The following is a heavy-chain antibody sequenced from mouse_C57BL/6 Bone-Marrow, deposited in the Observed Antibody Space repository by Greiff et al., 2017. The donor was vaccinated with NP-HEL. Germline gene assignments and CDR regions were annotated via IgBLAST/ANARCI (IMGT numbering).Heavy chain of an antibody. V-gene: IGHV1-64*01. CDR2: IHPNSGST. Sequence: QVQLKQPGAELVKPGASVKLSCKASGYTFTSYWMHWVKQRPGQGLEWIGMIHPNSGSTNYNEKFKSKATLTVDKSSSTAYMQLSSLTSEDSAVYYCASPRKDAMDYWGQGTSVTVSS. CDR1: GYTFTSYW. J-gene: IGHJ4*01. CDR3: ASPRKDAMDY.